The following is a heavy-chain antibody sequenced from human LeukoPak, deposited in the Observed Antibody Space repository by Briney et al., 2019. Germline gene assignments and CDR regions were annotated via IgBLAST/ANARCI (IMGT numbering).Heavy chain of an antibody. Sequence: QTLSLTCTVSGGSISSYYWSWIRQPPGKALEWLAVIYWDGDERYSPSLGSRLTVTKDTPKNQVVLTMTNMDPEDTATYFCAHRGTMIRGRPNWFDPWGQGTLVTVSS. CDR1: GGSISSYYW. D-gene: IGHD3-10*01. CDR3: AHRGTMIRGRPNWFDP. CDR2: IYWDGDE. V-gene: IGHV2-5*08. J-gene: IGHJ5*02.